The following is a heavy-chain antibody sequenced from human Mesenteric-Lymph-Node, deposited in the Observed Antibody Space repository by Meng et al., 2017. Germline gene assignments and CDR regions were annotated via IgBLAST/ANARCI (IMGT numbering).Heavy chain of an antibody. CDR2: IHDSGST. Sequence: QVHLQVSCPGLVKPSQTLSLPRTVSGGSISSGGYYWSWIRQHPGKGLEWIGYIHDSGSTYYNPSLKSRVTIAIDKSKNQFSLELSSVTAADTAVYYCARTGGSGKFDYWGQGTLVTVSS. CDR1: GGSISSGGYY. D-gene: IGHD3-10*01. J-gene: IGHJ4*02. V-gene: IGHV4-31*03. CDR3: ARTGGSGKFDY.